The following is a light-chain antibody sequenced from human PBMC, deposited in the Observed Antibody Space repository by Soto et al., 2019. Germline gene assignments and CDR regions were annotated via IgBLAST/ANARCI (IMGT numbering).Light chain of an antibody. CDR1: GSNIGSNP. J-gene: IGLJ2*01. CDR3: AAGDDSLNCPV. V-gene: IGLV1-44*01. CDR2: TND. Sequence: QSVLTQPPSASGTPGQRVTISCSGGGSNIGSNPVNWYQQLPGTAPKLLIYTNDQRPSGVPDRFSGTKSGTSASLAISGLQSEDEADYYCAAGDDSLNCPVFGGGTKVTVL.